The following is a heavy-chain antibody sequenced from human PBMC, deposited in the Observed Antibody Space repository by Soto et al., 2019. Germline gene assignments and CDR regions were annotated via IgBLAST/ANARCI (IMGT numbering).Heavy chain of an antibody. CDR1: GYNFTNYG. J-gene: IGHJ4*02. D-gene: IGHD3-16*01. CDR2: ISGYNGDR. CDR3: AREMTGRGGEYDY. V-gene: IGHV1-18*01. Sequence: QVQLVQSGAEVKNPGASVKVSCKASGYNFTNYGVGWVRQAPGQGLEWMAWISGYNGDRNYAERVQGRITLTTDTSTSTAYIELRSLRSDDTAVYSCAREMTGRGGEYDYWGQGTRVTVSS.